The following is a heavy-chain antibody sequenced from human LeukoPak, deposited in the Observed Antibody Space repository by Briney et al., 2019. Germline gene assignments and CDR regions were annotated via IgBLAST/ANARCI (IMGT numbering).Heavy chain of an antibody. Sequence: PGGSLRLSCAASGFTFSSYSMNWVRQAPGKGLEWVSSISSSSSYIYYADSVKGRFTISRDNAKNSLYLQMNSLRAEDTAVYYCARGLSPNFGELSSFDYWGQGTLVTVSS. V-gene: IGHV3-21*04. CDR1: GFTFSSYS. J-gene: IGHJ4*02. D-gene: IGHD3-10*01. CDR2: ISSSSSYI. CDR3: ARGLSPNFGELSSFDY.